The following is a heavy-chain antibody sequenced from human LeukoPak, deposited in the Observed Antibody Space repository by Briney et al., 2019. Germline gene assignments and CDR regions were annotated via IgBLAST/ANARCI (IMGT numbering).Heavy chain of an antibody. CDR2: MNPNSGNT. J-gene: IGHJ4*02. D-gene: IGHD2-8*02. Sequence: ASVKVSCKASGYTFTSYGISWVRQAPGQGLEWMGWMNPNSGNTGYAQKFQGRVTITRNTSISTAYMELSSLRSEDTAVYYCARGFDSGFDYWGQGTLVTVSS. CDR1: GYTFTSYG. V-gene: IGHV1-8*03. CDR3: ARGFDSGFDY.